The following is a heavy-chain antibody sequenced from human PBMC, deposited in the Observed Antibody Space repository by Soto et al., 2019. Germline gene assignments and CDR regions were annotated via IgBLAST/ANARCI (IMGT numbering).Heavy chain of an antibody. J-gene: IGHJ5*02. CDR3: ARMIIGGFKGTWLDP. Sequence: QVQLLQSGAEVKKPGASVKVSCEASGYTFTAYYIHWVRQAPGQGLEWMGWINPHSGDTNYAQNFQGRVSMTRDTSINTAYMELSRLTHDDTAVYYCARMIIGGFKGTWLDPWGQGTLVTVSS. CDR1: GYTFTAYY. CDR2: INPHSGDT. V-gene: IGHV1-2*02. D-gene: IGHD3-16*01.